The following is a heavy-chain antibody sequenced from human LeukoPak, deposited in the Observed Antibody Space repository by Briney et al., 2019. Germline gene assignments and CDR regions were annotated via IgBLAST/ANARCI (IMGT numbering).Heavy chain of an antibody. CDR1: GFTFSSCW. CDR3: ARFSGMGSNWERDY. V-gene: IGHV3-7*05. D-gene: IGHD4-11*01. CDR2: IKQDGSET. J-gene: IGHJ4*02. Sequence: PGGSLRLSCAASGFTFSSCWMCWVRQIPGKGLEWVANIKQDGSETHYVDSVKGRFTISRDNSKNSLFLQMNCLRAEDTAVYYCARFSGMGSNWERDYWGQGTLVTVSS.